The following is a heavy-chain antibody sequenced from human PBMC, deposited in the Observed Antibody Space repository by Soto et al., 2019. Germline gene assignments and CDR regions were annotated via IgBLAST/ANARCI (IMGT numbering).Heavy chain of an antibody. J-gene: IGHJ4*02. CDR1: GFTFSSYA. D-gene: IGHD6-19*01. V-gene: IGHV3-23*01. Sequence: GGSLRLSCAASGFTFSSYAMSWVRQAPGKGLEWVSAISGSGGSTYYADSVKGRFTISRDNSKNTLYLQMNSLGAEDTAVYYCAKDSSVAGTAYYFDYWGQGTLVTVSS. CDR3: AKDSSVAGTAYYFDY. CDR2: ISGSGGST.